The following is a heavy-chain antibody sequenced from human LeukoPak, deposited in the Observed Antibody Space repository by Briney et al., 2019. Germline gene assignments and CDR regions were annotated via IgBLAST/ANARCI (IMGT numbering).Heavy chain of an antibody. Sequence: GASVKVSCKASGYTFTGYYMHWVRQAPGQGLEWMGWINPNSGGTNYAQKFQGRVTMTRDTSISTAYMELSRLRSDDTAVYYCARDGVPSRMIRYCSSTSCYNVYYFDYWGQGTLVTVSS. CDR1: GYTFTGYY. D-gene: IGHD2-2*02. V-gene: IGHV1-2*02. CDR2: INPNSGGT. J-gene: IGHJ4*02. CDR3: ARDGVPSRMIRYCSSTSCYNVYYFDY.